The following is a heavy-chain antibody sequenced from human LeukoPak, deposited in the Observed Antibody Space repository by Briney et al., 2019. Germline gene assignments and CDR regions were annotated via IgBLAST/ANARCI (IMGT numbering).Heavy chain of an antibody. CDR2: IKQDGSDR. V-gene: IGHV3-7*01. CDR3: ARYVASWGGYTCAY. J-gene: IGHJ4*02. D-gene: IGHD5-12*01. CDR1: GFTFSSYW. Sequence: PGGSLRLSCAASGFTFSSYWMSWVRQAPGKGLEWVANIKQDGSDRYYVDSVKGRFTISRDNGKNSLYLQMNSLRIDDTAVYFCARYVASWGGYTCAYCGQGTLVTVSS.